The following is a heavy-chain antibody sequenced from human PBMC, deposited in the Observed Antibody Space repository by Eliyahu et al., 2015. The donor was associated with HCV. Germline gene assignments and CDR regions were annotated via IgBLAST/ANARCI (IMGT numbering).Heavy chain of an antibody. CDR3: AKVFYPPEDYGDYLRHYYGMDV. V-gene: IGHV3-23*01. D-gene: IGHD4-17*01. CDR1: GFNFRTFA. CDR2: ISGGGGSG. J-gene: IGHJ6*02. Sequence: EMQLLESGGGLVQPGGSLRLSCAASGFNFRTFAMTWVRQAPGKGLEWVSGISGGGGSGYYADSVKGRFTISRDNSKNTLHLQMSSLRAEDTAIYYCAKVFYPPEDYGDYLRHYYGMDVWGRGTTVTVSS.